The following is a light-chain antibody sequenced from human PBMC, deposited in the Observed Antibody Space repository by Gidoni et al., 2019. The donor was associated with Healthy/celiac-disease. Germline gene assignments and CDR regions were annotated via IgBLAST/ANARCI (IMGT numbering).Light chain of an antibody. CDR1: SSDVGGYNY. J-gene: IGLJ2*01. CDR3: CSYAGSYTFVV. Sequence: QSALTPPRSVSGSPGQSGTISCTGTSSDVGGYNYVSWYQQHPGKAPKLMIYDVSKRPSGVPDRFSGSKSGNTASLTISGLQAEDEADYYCCSYAGSYTFVVFGGGTKLTVL. V-gene: IGLV2-11*01. CDR2: DVS.